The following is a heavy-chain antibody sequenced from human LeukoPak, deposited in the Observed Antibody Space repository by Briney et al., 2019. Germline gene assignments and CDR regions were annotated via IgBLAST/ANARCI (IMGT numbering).Heavy chain of an antibody. Sequence: GGSLRLSCAASGFTSRTYAMSWVRQAPGKGLEWVSAISGGGGSTYYADSVKGRFTISRDNSKNTLFLQMNSLRAEDTAVYYCAKDRYCGGGTCYWSYFDYWGQGTLVTVSS. CDR2: ISGGGGST. CDR3: AKDRYCGGGTCYWSYFDY. J-gene: IGHJ4*02. CDR1: GFTSRTYA. V-gene: IGHV3-23*01. D-gene: IGHD2-15*01.